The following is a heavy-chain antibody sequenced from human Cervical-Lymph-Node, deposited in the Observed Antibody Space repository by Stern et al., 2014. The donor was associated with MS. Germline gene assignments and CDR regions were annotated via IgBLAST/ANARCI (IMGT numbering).Heavy chain of an antibody. V-gene: IGHV3-7*01. CDR3: ARGRDYFGP. Sequence: VQLVESGGGLAQPGGSLRLSCAASGLSFSDYWMSWVRQAPGKGLEWVAYIKQDGSEKYYSDSVKGRFTISRDNTKNSLSLQMNSLRAEDTAFYYCARGRDYFGPWGQGTLVTVSS. CDR1: GLSFSDYW. J-gene: IGHJ4*02. CDR2: IKQDGSEK.